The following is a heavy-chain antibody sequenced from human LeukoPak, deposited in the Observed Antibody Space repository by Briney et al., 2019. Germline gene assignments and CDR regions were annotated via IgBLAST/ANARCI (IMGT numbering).Heavy chain of an antibody. J-gene: IGHJ4*02. D-gene: IGHD1-26*01. CDR2: ISSSSSYI. CDR1: GFTFDDYA. CDR3: ARVPGGSGSYPPRRPPDY. V-gene: IGHV3-21*01. Sequence: PGGSLRLSCAASGFTFDDYAMHWVRQAPGKGLEWVSSISSSSSYIYYADSVKGRFTISRDNAKNSLYLQMNSLRAEDTAVYYCARVPGGSGSYPPRRPPDYWGRGTLVTVSS.